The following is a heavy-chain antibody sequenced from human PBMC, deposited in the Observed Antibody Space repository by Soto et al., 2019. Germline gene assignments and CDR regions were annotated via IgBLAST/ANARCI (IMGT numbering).Heavy chain of an antibody. Sequence: PGGSLRLSCAASGFTFSSYWMHWVRQAPGKGLVWVSRINSDGSSTSYADSAKGRFTISRDNAKNTLYLQMNSLRAEDTAVYYCARVFYGSGPDYYYYGMDVWGQGTTVTVSS. D-gene: IGHD3-10*01. V-gene: IGHV3-74*01. CDR1: GFTFSSYW. J-gene: IGHJ6*02. CDR3: ARVFYGSGPDYYYYGMDV. CDR2: INSDGSST.